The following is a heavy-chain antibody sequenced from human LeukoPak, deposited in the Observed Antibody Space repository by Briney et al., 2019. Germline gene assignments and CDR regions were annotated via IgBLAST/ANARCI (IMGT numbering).Heavy chain of an antibody. J-gene: IGHJ3*02. CDR2: IYSGGNT. D-gene: IGHD1-1*01. CDR1: GFTVSSNY. V-gene: IGHV3-66*01. CDR3: ARDSQLERRRHDAFDN. Sequence: GGSLRLSCAASGFTVSSNYMSRVRQAPGKGLEWVSVIYSGGNTYYADSVKGRFTISRDNSKNTLYLQMNSLRAEDTAVYYCARDSQLERRRHDAFDNWGQGTMVTVSS.